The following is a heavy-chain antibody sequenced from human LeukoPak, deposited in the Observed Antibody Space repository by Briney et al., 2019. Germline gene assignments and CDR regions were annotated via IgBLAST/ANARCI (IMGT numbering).Heavy chain of an antibody. Sequence: SQTLSLTCAISGDSVSSNSAAWNWIRQSPSRGLEWLGRTYYKSKWYNDYAVSVKSRITINPDTSENQFSLQLTSVTPEDTAVYYCARGLSARRPYYDILRVPGYYYMDVWGKGTTVTVSS. V-gene: IGHV6-1*01. D-gene: IGHD3-9*01. CDR3: ARGLSARRPYYDILRVPGYYYMDV. CDR2: TYYKSKWYN. CDR1: GDSVSSNSAA. J-gene: IGHJ6*03.